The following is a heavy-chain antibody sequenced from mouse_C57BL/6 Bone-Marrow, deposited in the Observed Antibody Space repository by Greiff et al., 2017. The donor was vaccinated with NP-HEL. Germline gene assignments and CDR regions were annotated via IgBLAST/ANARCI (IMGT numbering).Heavy chain of an antibody. CDR2: INPNYGTT. CDR1: GYSFTDYN. V-gene: IGHV1-39*01. Sequence: LMESGASVKISCKASGYSFTDYNMNWVKQSNGKSLEWIGVINPNYGTTSYNQKFKGKATLTVDQSSSTAYMQLNSLTSEDSAVYYCARRGLYDYDFAYWGQGTLVTVSA. D-gene: IGHD2-4*01. J-gene: IGHJ3*01. CDR3: ARRGLYDYDFAY.